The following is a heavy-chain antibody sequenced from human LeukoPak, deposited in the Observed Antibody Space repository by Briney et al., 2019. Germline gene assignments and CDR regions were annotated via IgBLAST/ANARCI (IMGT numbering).Heavy chain of an antibody. V-gene: IGHV3-23*01. CDR1: GFTFSSYA. CDR2: ISGSGGST. J-gene: IGHJ3*02. CDR3: ARDHGNSYAFDI. D-gene: IGHD4-23*01. Sequence: GGSLRLSCAASGFTFSSYAMSWVRQAPGKGLEWVSAISGSGGSTYYADSAKGRFTISRDNAKNSLYLQMNSLRAEDTAVYYCARDHGNSYAFDIWGQGTMVTVSS.